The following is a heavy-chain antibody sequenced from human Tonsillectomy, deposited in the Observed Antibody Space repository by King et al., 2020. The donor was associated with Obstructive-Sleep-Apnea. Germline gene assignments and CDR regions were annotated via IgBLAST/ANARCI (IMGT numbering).Heavy chain of an antibody. D-gene: IGHD3-10*01. J-gene: IGHJ4*02. V-gene: IGHV4-34*01. CDR3: ARGKYYYGSGSSYYFDY. CDR1: GGSFSGYY. CDR2: INHSGST. Sequence: VQLPQWGAGLLKPSETLSLTCAVYGGSFSGYYWSWIRQPPGKGLEWIGEINHSGSTNYNPSLKSRVTISVDTSKNQFSLKLSSVTAADTAVYYCARGKYYYGSGSSYYFDYWGQGTLVTVSP.